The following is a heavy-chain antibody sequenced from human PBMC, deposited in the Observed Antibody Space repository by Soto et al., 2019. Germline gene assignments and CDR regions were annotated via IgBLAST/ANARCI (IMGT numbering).Heavy chain of an antibody. D-gene: IGHD3-16*01. J-gene: IGHJ4*02. Sequence: EVQLVESGGGLVQPGGSLRLSCAVSGFTFSTHAMNWVRQAPGKGLEWVAYIHGTRSIIYYADSVKGRFTISRDNAKNSLFLQMDSLRDEDTAVYYCARDARNADYDYWGQGILVTVSS. CDR1: GFTFSTHA. V-gene: IGHV3-48*02. CDR2: IHGTRSII. CDR3: ARDARNADYDY.